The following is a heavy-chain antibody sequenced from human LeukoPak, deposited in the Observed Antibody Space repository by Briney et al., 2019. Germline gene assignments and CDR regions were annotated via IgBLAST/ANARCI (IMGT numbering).Heavy chain of an antibody. D-gene: IGHD3-10*01. CDR3: ARDLGNGSGSYYGTFDY. Sequence: SETLSLTCTVSGGSISSSSYYWGWIRQPPGKGLEWIGSIYYSGSTYYNPSLKSRVTISVDTSKNQFSLKLSSVTAADTAVYYCARDLGNGSGSYYGTFDYWGQGTLVTVSS. CDR1: GGSISSSSYY. CDR2: IYYSGST. J-gene: IGHJ4*02. V-gene: IGHV4-39*07.